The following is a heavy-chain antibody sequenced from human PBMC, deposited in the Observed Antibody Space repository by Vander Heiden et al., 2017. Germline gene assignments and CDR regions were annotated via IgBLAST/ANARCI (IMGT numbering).Heavy chain of an antibody. J-gene: IGHJ4*02. CDR2: ISGSGGST. CDR1: GFTFSSYA. CDR3: AKTPWYYDSSGYYFDY. V-gene: IGHV3-23*01. Sequence: EVQLLESGGGLVQPGGSLRLSCSASGFTFSSYAMSWVRQAQGQGMEWVSAISGSGGSTYYADSVKGRFTISRDNSKNTLYLQMNSLRAEDTAVYYCAKTPWYYDSSGYYFDYWGQGTLVTVSS. D-gene: IGHD3-22*01.